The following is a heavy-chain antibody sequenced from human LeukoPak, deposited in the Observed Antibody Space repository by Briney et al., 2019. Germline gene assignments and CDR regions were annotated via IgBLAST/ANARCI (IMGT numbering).Heavy chain of an antibody. CDR2: IYSGGST. CDR3: ASTTLRDYYYYYMDV. CDR1: GFTVSSNY. Sequence: GGSLRLSCAASGFTVSSNYMSWVRQAPGKGLEWVSVIYSGGSTYYADCVKGRFTISRDNSKNTLYLQMNSLRAEDTAVYYCASTTLRDYYYYYMDVWGKGTTVTISS. V-gene: IGHV3-53*01. D-gene: IGHD3-10*01. J-gene: IGHJ6*03.